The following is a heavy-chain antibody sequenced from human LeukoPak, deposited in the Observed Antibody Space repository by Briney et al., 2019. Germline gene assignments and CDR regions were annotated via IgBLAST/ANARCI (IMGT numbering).Heavy chain of an antibody. CDR3: ARDKDYYYGMDV. V-gene: IGHV3-20*01. CDR1: GFTFDDYG. Sequence: PGGSLRLSCAASGFTFDDYGMSWVRQAPGKGLGWVSGINWNGGSTGYADSVKGRFTISRDNAKNSLYLQMNSLRAEDTALYHCARDKDYYYGMDVWGQGTTVTVSS. CDR2: INWNGGST. J-gene: IGHJ6*02.